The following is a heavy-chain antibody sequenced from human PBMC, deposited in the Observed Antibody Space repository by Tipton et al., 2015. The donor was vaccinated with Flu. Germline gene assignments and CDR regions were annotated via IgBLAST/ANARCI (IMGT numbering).Heavy chain of an antibody. J-gene: IGHJ4*02. CDR2: IKQDGSEK. CDR3: ARDEGLQVSYRFDY. D-gene: IGHD1-26*01. CDR1: GFTFSNYW. Sequence: SLRLSCAASGFTFSNYWMSWVRQAPGKGLEWVANIKQDGSEKMYVGSVKGRFTISRDNAKSSVYLQLNNLRAEDTAVYYCARDEGLQVSYRFDYWGQGTLVTVSS. V-gene: IGHV3-7*01.